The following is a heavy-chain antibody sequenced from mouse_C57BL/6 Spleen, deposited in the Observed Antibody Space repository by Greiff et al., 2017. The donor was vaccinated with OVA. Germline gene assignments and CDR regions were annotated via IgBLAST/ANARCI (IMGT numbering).Heavy chain of an antibody. J-gene: IGHJ4*01. CDR3: ARLLRKDYAMDY. CDR1: GYTFTDYY. V-gene: IGHV1-19*01. D-gene: IGHD1-1*01. CDR2: INPYNGGT. Sequence: EVQLQQSGPVLVKPGASVKMSCKASGYTFTDYYMNWVKQSHGKSLEWIGVINPYNGGTSYNQKFKGKATLTVDKSSSTAYMELNSLTSEDSAVYYCARLLRKDYAMDYWGQGTSVTVSS.